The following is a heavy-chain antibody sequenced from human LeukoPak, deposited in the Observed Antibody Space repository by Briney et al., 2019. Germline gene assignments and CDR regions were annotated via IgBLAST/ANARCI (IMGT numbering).Heavy chain of an antibody. V-gene: IGHV1-69*02. CDR3: ANTPEYSSSKGAFDI. CDR2: IIPILGIA. CDR1: GGTFSSYT. Sequence: ASVKVSCKASGGTFSSYTISWVRQAPGQGLEWMGRIIPILGIANYAQKFQGRVTITADKSTSTAYMELSSLGSEDTAVYYCANTPEYSSSKGAFDIWGQGTMVTVSS. J-gene: IGHJ3*02. D-gene: IGHD6-6*01.